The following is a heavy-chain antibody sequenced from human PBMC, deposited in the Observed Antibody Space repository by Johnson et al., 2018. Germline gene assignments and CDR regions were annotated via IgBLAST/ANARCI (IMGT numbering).Heavy chain of an antibody. CDR2: IKKDGSEK. J-gene: IGHJ4*02. Sequence: VQLVQSGGGLVQPEESLRLSCSASGFPFNEYWMNWFRQAPGQGLEWVANIKKDGSEKYYVGSVKGRFTISRDNSKNTLYLQMNSLRPEDTAVYYCARGSSGWNVLWGQGTLVTVSS. CDR3: ARGSSGWNVL. CDR1: GFPFNEYW. D-gene: IGHD6-19*01. V-gene: IGHV3-7*01.